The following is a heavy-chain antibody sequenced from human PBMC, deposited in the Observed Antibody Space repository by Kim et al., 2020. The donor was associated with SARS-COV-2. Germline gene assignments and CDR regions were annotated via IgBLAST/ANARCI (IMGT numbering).Heavy chain of an antibody. D-gene: IGHD2-2*01. CDR1: GGSISSSSYY. Sequence: SETLSLTCTVSGGSISSSSYYWGWIRQPPGKGLEWIGSIYYSGSTYYNPSLKSRVTISVDTSKNQFSLKLSSVTAADTAVYYCARHVLAVCLVVVVPAAICQTDAFDIWGQGTMVTVSS. CDR3: ARHVLAVCLVVVVPAAICQTDAFDI. J-gene: IGHJ3*02. V-gene: IGHV4-39*01. CDR2: IYYSGST.